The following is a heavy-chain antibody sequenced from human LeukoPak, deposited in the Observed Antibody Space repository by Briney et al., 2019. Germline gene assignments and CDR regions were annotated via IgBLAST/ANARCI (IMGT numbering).Heavy chain of an antibody. Sequence: GGSLRLSCAASGFTFSSYSMNWVRQAPGKGLEWVSFISSSSSYIYYADSVKGRFTISRDNAKNSLYLQMNSLRAEDTAVYYCARGGGSYPYYFDYWGQGTLVIVSS. CDR2: ISSSSSYI. D-gene: IGHD1-26*01. J-gene: IGHJ4*02. CDR1: GFTFSSYS. CDR3: ARGGGSYPYYFDY. V-gene: IGHV3-21*01.